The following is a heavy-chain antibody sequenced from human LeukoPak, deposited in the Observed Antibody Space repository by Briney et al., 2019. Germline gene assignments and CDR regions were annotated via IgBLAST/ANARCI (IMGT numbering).Heavy chain of an antibody. V-gene: IGHV4-59*01. CDR1: GGSISSYY. CDR3: AREYCSSTSCYFDY. Sequence: SETLSLTCTVSGGSISSYYWSWIRQPPGKGLEWIGYIYYSGSTNYNPSLKSRVTISVDTSKNQFSLKLSSVTAADTAVYHCAREYCSSTSCYFDYWGQGTLVTVSS. J-gene: IGHJ4*02. CDR2: IYYSGST. D-gene: IGHD2-2*01.